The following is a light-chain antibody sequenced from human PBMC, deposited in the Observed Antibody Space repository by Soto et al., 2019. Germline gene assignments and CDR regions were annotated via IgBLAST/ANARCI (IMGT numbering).Light chain of an antibody. CDR3: SSYTNINTRACV. V-gene: IGLV2-14*01. J-gene: IGLJ1*01. Sequence: QSVLTQPASVSGSPGQSITISCTGTSNDVGGYNYVSWYQHHPGKAPKLIIYEVTDRPSGVSNRFSGSKSGNTASLTISGLQAEDEAEYYCSSYTNINTRACVFGTGTKVTVL. CDR2: EVT. CDR1: SNDVGGYNY.